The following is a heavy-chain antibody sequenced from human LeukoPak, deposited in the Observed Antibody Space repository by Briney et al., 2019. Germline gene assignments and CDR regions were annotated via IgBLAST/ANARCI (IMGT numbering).Heavy chain of an antibody. J-gene: IGHJ4*02. CDR2: IYHSGST. CDR3: SRDHWDLSDSSPTDY. V-gene: IGHV4-38-2*02. D-gene: IGHD7-27*01. CDR1: GGSFSGYY. Sequence: SETLSLTCAVYGGSFSGYYWGWIRQPPGKGLEWIGSIYHSGSTYYNPSLKSRVTISLDTSKNQFSLKLTSVTAADTALYFCSRDHWDLSDSSPTDYWGQGVLVTVS.